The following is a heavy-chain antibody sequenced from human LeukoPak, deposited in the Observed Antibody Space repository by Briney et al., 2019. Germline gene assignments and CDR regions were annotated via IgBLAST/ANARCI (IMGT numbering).Heavy chain of an antibody. Sequence: GGSLRLSCAASGFTFRSSAMSWVRQAPGKGPEWVSAISGSGDSTYYADSVKGRFTISRDNSKNTLYLQMNSLRAEDTAVYYCAKQRGGRSRWGGDAFDIWGQGTMVTVSS. CDR1: GFTFRSSA. J-gene: IGHJ3*02. CDR3: AKQRGGRSRWGGDAFDI. D-gene: IGHD6-13*01. CDR2: ISGSGDST. V-gene: IGHV3-23*01.